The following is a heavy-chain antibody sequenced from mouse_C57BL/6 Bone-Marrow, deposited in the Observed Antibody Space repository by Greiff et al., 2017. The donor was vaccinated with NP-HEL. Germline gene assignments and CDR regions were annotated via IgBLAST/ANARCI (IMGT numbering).Heavy chain of an antibody. D-gene: IGHD2-2*01. CDR3: ASRYGYDWFAY. V-gene: IGHV1-26*01. J-gene: IGHJ3*01. CDR1: GYTFTDYY. CDR2: INPNNGGT. Sequence: EVQLQQSGPELVKPGASVKISCKASGYTFTDYYMNWVKQSHGKSLEWIGDINPNNGGTSYNQKFKGKATLTVDKSSSTAYMELRSLTSEDSAVYYCASRYGYDWFAYWGQGTLVTVSA.